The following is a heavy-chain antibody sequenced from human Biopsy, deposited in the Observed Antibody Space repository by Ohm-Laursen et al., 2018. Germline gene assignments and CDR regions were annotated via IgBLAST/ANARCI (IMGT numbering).Heavy chain of an antibody. J-gene: IGHJ5*02. V-gene: IGHV4-39*01. CDR2: IFYRGST. Sequence: PSQTLSLTCTVSGGSISNNNYYWGWIRQPPGKGLEWIGSIFYRGSTHYKPSLKSRVNISVDTSKNQFLLKLNSVAAADTAVYYCARDYDTSGYYYVSWGQGTLVTVSS. D-gene: IGHD3-22*01. CDR1: GGSISNNNYY. CDR3: ARDYDTSGYYYVS.